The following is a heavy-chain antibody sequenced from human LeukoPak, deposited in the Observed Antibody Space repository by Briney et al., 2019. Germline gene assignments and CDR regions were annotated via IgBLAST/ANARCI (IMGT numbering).Heavy chain of an antibody. CDR3: ARDDDILTGYPDY. Sequence: ASVKVSCKASGDSLTKYYIHWVRQAPGQGLEWMGWISAYNGNTNYAQKLQGRVTMTTDTSTSTAYMELRSLRSDDTAVYYCARDDDILTGYPDYWGQGTLVTVSS. V-gene: IGHV1-18*04. D-gene: IGHD3-9*01. J-gene: IGHJ4*02. CDR2: ISAYNGNT. CDR1: GDSLTKYY.